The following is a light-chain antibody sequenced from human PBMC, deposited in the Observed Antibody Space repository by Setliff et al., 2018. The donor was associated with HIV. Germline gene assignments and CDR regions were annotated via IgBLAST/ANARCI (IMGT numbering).Light chain of an antibody. CDR3: TSYANSDAFI. V-gene: IGLV2-14*03. CDR1: SSDVGAFDF. Sequence: QSVLTQPASVSGSPGQSITVSCTGTSSDVGAFDFVSWYRQHPGKAPELMIYDVTNRPSGVSNRFSGSKSGNTASLTISGLQAEDEADYYCTSYANSDAFIFGTGTQLTVL. J-gene: IGLJ1*01. CDR2: DVT.